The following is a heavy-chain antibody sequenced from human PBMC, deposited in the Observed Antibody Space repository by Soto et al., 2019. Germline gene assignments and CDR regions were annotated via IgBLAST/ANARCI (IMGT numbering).Heavy chain of an antibody. CDR1: GDSISTDY. V-gene: IGHV4-59*08. CDR3: EKNCHWGSFVH. CDR2: IYYGGST. D-gene: IGHD7-27*01. J-gene: IGHJ5*02. Sequence: SETLSLTCTVSGDSISTDYWSWIRQSPGKGLEWIGFIYYGGSTNYNPSLKSRVTISVDTPKNQFSLKLSSVTAADTAVYYCEKNCHWGSFVHWAQGTLVTVSS.